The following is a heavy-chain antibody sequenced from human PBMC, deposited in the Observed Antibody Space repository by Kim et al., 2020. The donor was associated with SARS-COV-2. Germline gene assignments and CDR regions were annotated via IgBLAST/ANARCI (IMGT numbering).Heavy chain of an antibody. Sequence: SETLSLTCTVSGGSISSGGYYWSWIRQHPGKGLEWIGYIYYSGSTYYNPSLKSRVTISVDTSKNQFSLKLSSVTAADTAVYYCAGAVPPGYCSGCHSHWFDPWGQGTLVTVSS. CDR3: AGAVPPGYCSGCHSHWFDP. D-gene: IGHD2-15*01. J-gene: IGHJ5*02. CDR1: GGSISSGGYY. CDR2: IYYSGST. V-gene: IGHV4-31*03.